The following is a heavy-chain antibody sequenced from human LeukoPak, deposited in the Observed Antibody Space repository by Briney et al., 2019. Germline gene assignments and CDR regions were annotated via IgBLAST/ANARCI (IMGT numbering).Heavy chain of an antibody. V-gene: IGHV3-7*03. D-gene: IGHD3-10*01. CDR2: IKQDGSEK. CDR1: GFTFSSYW. J-gene: IGHJ4*02. Sequence: GSLRLSCAASGFTFSSYWMSWVRQAPGKGLEWVANIKQDGSEKYYVDSVKGRFTISSDNAKNSLYLQMNSLRAEDTAVYYCARDPLTMVRGVPDYWGQGTLVTVSS. CDR3: ARDPLTMVRGVPDY.